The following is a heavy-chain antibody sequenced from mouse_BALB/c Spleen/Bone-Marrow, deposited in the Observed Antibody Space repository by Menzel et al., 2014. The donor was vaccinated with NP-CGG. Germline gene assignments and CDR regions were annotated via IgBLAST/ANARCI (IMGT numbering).Heavy chain of an antibody. J-gene: IGHJ2*01. CDR3: ATLGGYFAY. CDR1: GFSLTDYG. V-gene: IGHV2-6-5*01. CDR2: IWGGGIT. Sequence: VQLVESGPGLVAPSQSLAITCTVSGFSLTDYGVSWIRQPPGKGLEWLGVIWGGGITYYNSALKSSLTISKDNSKSQVFLKMNSLQSDDTAMYDCATLGGYFAYRGQGRTLTGAS.